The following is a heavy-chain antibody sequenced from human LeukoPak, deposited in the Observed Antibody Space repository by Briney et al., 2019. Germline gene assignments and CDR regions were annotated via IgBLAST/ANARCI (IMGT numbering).Heavy chain of an antibody. Sequence: GVSLRLFCAASGFTFRAFAMTWVRQAQGKGLEWVSTTRSTGASTYYADSVKGRFTISRDNSKNTLYLQMNILTAKDTAVYYCAKGALYGSGSYYSAFDIWGQGTMVTVSS. CDR1: GFTFRAFA. V-gene: IGHV3-23*01. J-gene: IGHJ3*02. CDR2: TRSTGAST. D-gene: IGHD3-10*01. CDR3: AKGALYGSGSYYSAFDI.